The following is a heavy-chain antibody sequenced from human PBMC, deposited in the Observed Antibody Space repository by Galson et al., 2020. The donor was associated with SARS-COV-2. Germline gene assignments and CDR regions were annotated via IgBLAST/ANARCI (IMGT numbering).Heavy chain of an antibody. V-gene: IGHV4-39*01. CDR1: GGSISSRSYY. CDR3: ARRGEVVAWVY. J-gene: IGHJ4*02. Sequence: SENLSLTCTVSGGSISSRSYYWGWIRQPPGKGLEWIGSVYYSGSTSYNPSLNSRITISVDTSKNQFSLKLTSVTAADTAVYYCARRGEVVAWVYWGQGTLVTVSS. CDR2: VYYSGST. D-gene: IGHD2-15*01.